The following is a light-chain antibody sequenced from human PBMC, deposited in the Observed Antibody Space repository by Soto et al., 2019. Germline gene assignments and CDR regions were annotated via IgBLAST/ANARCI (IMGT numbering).Light chain of an antibody. CDR2: GAS. Sequence: EIVMTQSPATLSVSPGERATLSCRASQTISSDLAWYQQKPGQAPRLLVYGASTRATGIPGRFSGSGSGLELPLTFSTLKSEVFAFYFCKHYNRGPGPFGRGPRWRSN. CDR1: QTISSD. J-gene: IGKJ2*01. CDR3: KHYNRGPGP. V-gene: IGKV3-15*01.